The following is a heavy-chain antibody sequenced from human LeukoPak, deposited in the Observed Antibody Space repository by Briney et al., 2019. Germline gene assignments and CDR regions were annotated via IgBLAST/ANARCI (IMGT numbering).Heavy chain of an antibody. J-gene: IGHJ6*03. V-gene: IGHV3-9*01. CDR3: AKDRGSYDFWSGYYIVGDYYYMDV. Sequence: PGRSLRLSCAASGFTFDDYAMHWVRRAPGKGLEWVSGISWNSGSIGYADSVKGRFTISRDNAKNSLYLQMNSLRAEDTALYYCAKDRGSYDFWSGYYIVGDYYYMDVWGKGTTVTVSS. CDR2: ISWNSGSI. D-gene: IGHD3-3*01. CDR1: GFTFDDYA.